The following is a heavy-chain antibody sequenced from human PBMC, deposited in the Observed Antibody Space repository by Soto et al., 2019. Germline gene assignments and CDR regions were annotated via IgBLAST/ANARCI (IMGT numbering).Heavy chain of an antibody. J-gene: IGHJ2*01. CDR3: ARDHLLGVVPAAMLGYFDL. Sequence: QVQLVQSGAEVKKPGSSVKVSCKASGGTFSSYAISWVRQAPGQGLEWMGGIIPIFGTANYAQKLQGRVTITADESTSTAYMELSSLRSEDTAVYYCARDHLLGVVPAAMLGYFDLWGRGTLVTVSS. CDR2: IIPIFGTA. V-gene: IGHV1-69*01. CDR1: GGTFSSYA. D-gene: IGHD2-2*01.